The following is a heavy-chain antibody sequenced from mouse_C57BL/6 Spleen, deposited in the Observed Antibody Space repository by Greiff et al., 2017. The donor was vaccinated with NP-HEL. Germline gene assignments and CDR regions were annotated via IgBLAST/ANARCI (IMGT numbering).Heavy chain of an antibody. Sequence: QVQLKESGAELVKPGASVKISCKASGYAFSSYWMNWVKQRPGKGLEWIGQIYPGDGDTNYNGKFKGKATLTADKSSSTAYMQLSSLTSEDSAVYFCAGRNGYYVGFAYWGQGTLVTVSA. D-gene: IGHD2-3*01. CDR3: AGRNGYYVGFAY. J-gene: IGHJ3*01. V-gene: IGHV1-80*01. CDR2: IYPGDGDT. CDR1: GYAFSSYW.